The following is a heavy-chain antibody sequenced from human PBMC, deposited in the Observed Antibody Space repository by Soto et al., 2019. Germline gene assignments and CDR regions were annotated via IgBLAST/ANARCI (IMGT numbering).Heavy chain of an antibody. Sequence: SETLSLTCIVSGGSISSSSYYWGWIRRPPGKGLEWIGSIYYSGSTYYNPSLKSRVTISVDTSKNQFSLKLSSVTAADTAVFYCERHRARNWLDPWGQGTLVTVYS. J-gene: IGHJ5*02. CDR2: IYYSGST. CDR3: ERHRARNWLDP. CDR1: GGSISSSSYY. V-gene: IGHV4-39*01. D-gene: IGHD6-6*01.